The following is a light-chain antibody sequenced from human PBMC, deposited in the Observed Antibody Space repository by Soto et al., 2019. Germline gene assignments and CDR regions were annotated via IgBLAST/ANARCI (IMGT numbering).Light chain of an antibody. CDR2: EVS. CDR3: SSYAGTHIV. CDR1: SSDVGSSNY. V-gene: IGLV2-8*01. J-gene: IGLJ1*01. Sequence: QSVLTQPPSASGSPGQSVAISCTGSSSDVGSSNYVSWYQQHPGKAPKLMIYEVSDRPSGVPDRFSGSKSGNTASLTVSGLQPEDEADYYCSSYAGTHIVFGTGTKMTVL.